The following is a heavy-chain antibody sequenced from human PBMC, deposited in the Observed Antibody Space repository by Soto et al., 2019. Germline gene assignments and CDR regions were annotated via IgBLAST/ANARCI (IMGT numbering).Heavy chain of an antibody. CDR2: IYYSGSA. D-gene: IGHD4-17*01. J-gene: IGHJ4*02. Sequence: QVQLQESGPGLVRPSETLSLTCTVSGGSISSYYWSWIRQPPGKGLEWIGYIYYSGSANYNPSIKSRVTILVDTSKNQFSLKLSSATAADTAVYYCARNYGGNVDYWGQGTLVTVSS. V-gene: IGHV4-59*08. CDR1: GGSISSYY. CDR3: ARNYGGNVDY.